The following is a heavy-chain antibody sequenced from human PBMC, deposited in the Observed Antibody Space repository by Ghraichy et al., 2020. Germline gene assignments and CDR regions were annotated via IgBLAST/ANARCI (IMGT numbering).Heavy chain of an antibody. V-gene: IGHV3-23*01. D-gene: IGHD3-22*01. CDR2: ISATGEST. CDR3: AKTPTKYYYDSDGYNYYDHFDY. J-gene: IGHJ4*02. CDR1: GFSFSNYA. Sequence: GGSLRLSCAASGFSFSNYAMSWVRQAPGKGLEWLSTISATGESTFYADSVKGRFTFSRDNSKNTLYLQMNSLRAEDTAVYFCAKTPTKYYYDSDGYNYYDHFDYWGQGTRVTVSS.